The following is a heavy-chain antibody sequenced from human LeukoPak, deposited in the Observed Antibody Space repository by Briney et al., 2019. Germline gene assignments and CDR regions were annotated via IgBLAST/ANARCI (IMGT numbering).Heavy chain of an antibody. CDR3: ARESATSGSTD. J-gene: IGHJ4*02. CDR2: IFTSGNS. CDR1: ADSISGNHY. Sequence: PSETLSLTCTVSADSISGNHYWNWIRQPPGKGLEWIGRIFTSGNSNYNPSLTSRATISLDTSKDQFSLRLSSVTAADTAFYYCARESATSGSTDWGQGTLVTVSS. D-gene: IGHD3-10*01. V-gene: IGHV4-61*02.